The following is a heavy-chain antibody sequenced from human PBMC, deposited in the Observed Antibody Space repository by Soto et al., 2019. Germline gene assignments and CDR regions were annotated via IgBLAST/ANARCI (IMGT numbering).Heavy chain of an antibody. CDR1: GFSFTNYW. D-gene: IGHD6-13*01. CDR2: IDPVDSYA. V-gene: IGHV5-10-1*01. Sequence: GESLKISCKGSGFSFTNYWISWVRQMPGKGLEWMGNIDPVDSYANYSPSFQGHVTFSVDTSISTAYLQWSSLKASDTAMYFCARIKSIARNWFDPWGQGTLVTVS. CDR3: ARIKSIARNWFDP. J-gene: IGHJ5*02.